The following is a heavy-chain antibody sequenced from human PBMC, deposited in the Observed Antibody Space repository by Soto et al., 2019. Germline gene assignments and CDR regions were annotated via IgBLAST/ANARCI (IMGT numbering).Heavy chain of an antibody. D-gene: IGHD3-16*01. V-gene: IGHV4-39*01. Sequence: SLTCTVSGGSISSSSYYWGWIRQPPGKGLEWIGSIYYSGSTYYNPSLKSRVTISVDTSKNQFSLKLSSVTAADTAVYYCARPQGDYYYMDVWGKGTTVTVSS. CDR2: IYYSGST. CDR1: GGSISSSSYY. J-gene: IGHJ6*03. CDR3: ARPQGDYYYMDV.